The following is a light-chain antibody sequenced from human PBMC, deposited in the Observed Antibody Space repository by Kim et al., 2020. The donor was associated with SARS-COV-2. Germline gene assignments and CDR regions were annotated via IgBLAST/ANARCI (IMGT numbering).Light chain of an antibody. CDR3: QHYDTSPPCT. V-gene: IGKV3-20*01. J-gene: IGKJ2*02. Sequence: EIVLTQSPGTLSLSPGDTATLSCRAGQSVSSSHLAWYQHKPGQAPRLLIYAASRRATGIPDRFSGSGSGTDFTLTISRLDPEDFAVYYCQHYDTSPPCTFGQGTKLEI. CDR2: AAS. CDR1: QSVSSSH.